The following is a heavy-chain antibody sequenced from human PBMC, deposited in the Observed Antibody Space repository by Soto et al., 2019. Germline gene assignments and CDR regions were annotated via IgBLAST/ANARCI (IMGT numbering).Heavy chain of an antibody. V-gene: IGHV3-30*04. D-gene: IGHD2-15*01. J-gene: IGHJ4*02. Sequence: PGGSLRLSCAASGFSFSRYAIHWVRQAPGKGLEWVAVISKDGSHKYYLESVKGRFTISRDNSKNILSLQMNSLRDEATAVYYCARSTLGAVAGSFDFWGQGTLLIVSS. CDR1: GFSFSRYA. CDR3: ARSTLGAVAGSFDF. CDR2: ISKDGSHK.